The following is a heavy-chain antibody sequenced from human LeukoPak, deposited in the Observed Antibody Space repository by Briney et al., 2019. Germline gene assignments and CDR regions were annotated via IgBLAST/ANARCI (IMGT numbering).Heavy chain of an antibody. V-gene: IGHV3-23*01. CDR2: ISGSGGHI. D-gene: IGHD3-3*01. CDR3: ATGYYDFWSGYLY. J-gene: IGHJ4*02. CDR1: GFTFSSFA. Sequence: GGSLRLSCVASGFTFSSFAMSWVRQAPGKGLEWVSAISGSGGHIYYADSVKGRFTISRDNSKKTLYLQMNSLRAEDTAVYSCATGYYDFWSGYLYWGQGTLVTVSS.